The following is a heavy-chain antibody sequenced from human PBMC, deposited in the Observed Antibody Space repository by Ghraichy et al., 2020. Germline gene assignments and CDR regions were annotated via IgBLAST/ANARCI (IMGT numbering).Heavy chain of an antibody. J-gene: IGHJ4*02. D-gene: IGHD6-19*01. Sequence: SETLSLTCAVYGGSFSGYYWSWIRQPPGKGLEWIGEINHSGSTNYNPSLKSRVTISVDTSKNQFSLKLSSVTAADTAVYYCARRAYSSGWYKTKPFDYWGQGTLVTVSS. CDR3: ARRAYSSGWYKTKPFDY. CDR1: GGSFSGYY. V-gene: IGHV4-34*01. CDR2: INHSGST.